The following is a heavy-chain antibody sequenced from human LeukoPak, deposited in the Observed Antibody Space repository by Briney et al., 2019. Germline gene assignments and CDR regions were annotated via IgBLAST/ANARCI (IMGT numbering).Heavy chain of an antibody. V-gene: IGHV4-34*01. CDR2: INHSGST. D-gene: IGHD6-13*01. CDR3: ARDREQQQLVLEYFQH. Sequence: SETLSLTCAVYGGSFSGYYWSWIRQPPGKGLEWIGEINHSGSTNYNPSLKSRVTISVDTSKNQFSLKLSSVTAADTAVYYCARDREQQQLVLEYFQHWGQGTLVTVSS. CDR1: GGSFSGYY. J-gene: IGHJ1*01.